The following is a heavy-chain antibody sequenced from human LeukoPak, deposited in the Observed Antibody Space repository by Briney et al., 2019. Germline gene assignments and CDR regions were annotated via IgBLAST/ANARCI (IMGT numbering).Heavy chain of an antibody. J-gene: IGHJ4*02. D-gene: IGHD3-3*01. CDR2: IYTSGNT. V-gene: IGHV4-4*07. Sequence: PSETLSLTCTVSGGSITTDSWGWIRQPAGKGLEWIGRIYTSGNTNYNPSLRSRVTILVDKSKNQFSLKLRSMTAADTAVYYCAGGSFDFWSGYYPYGGQGTLVTVSA. CDR1: GGSITTDS. CDR3: AGGSFDFWSGYYPY.